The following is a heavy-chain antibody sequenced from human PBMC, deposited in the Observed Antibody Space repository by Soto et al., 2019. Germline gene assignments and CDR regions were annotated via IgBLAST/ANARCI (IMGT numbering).Heavy chain of an antibody. CDR1: GFTFSKYA. CDR3: AKLTYGDPVDY. CDR2: VSGSGGST. V-gene: IGHV3-23*01. J-gene: IGHJ4*02. D-gene: IGHD4-17*01. Sequence: EVQLLESGGGLVQPGGSPRLSCAASGFTFSKYAMNWVRQAPGKGLEWVSTVSGSGGSTSYADSVKGRFTISRDNSENTLYLQMNSLRAEDTAVYYCAKLTYGDPVDYWGQGTLVTVSS.